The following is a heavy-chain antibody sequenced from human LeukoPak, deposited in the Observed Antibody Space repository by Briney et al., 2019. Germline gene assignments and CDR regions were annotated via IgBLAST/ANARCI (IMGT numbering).Heavy chain of an antibody. CDR3: ARTTVTTYRNHYYYYYMDV. Sequence: PGGSLRLSCAASGFTFSSYSMSWVRKAPGKGLEWVSGIDWNGGSLGYVDSVKGRFTISRDNAKNSLYLQMNSLRVEDTALYYCARTTVTTYRNHYYYYYMDVWGKGTTVTVSS. J-gene: IGHJ6*03. V-gene: IGHV3-20*04. CDR2: IDWNGGSL. CDR1: GFTFSSYS. D-gene: IGHD4-17*01.